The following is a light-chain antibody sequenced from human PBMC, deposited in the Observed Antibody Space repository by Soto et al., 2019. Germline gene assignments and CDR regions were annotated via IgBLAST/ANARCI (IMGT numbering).Light chain of an antibody. CDR2: DAS. J-gene: IGKJ1*01. V-gene: IGKV3-15*01. Sequence: EIVTTQSPATLSVSPGERATLSCRASQSVSNNLAWYQQKPGQAPRLLIYDASTRATGIPARFSGSGSGTEFTLTISSLQSEDFAVYYCHQYNNWPPWTFGQGTKVDIK. CDR1: QSVSNN. CDR3: HQYNNWPPWT.